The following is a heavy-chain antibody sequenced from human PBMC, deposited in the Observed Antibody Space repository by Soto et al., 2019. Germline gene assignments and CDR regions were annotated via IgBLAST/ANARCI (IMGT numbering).Heavy chain of an antibody. D-gene: IGHD2-2*01. J-gene: IGHJ6*02. Sequence: VSVKVCCKVPGDTLTELSMHWVRHAPGKGLEWMGGFDPEDGETIYAQKFQGRVTMTEDTSTDTAYMELSSLRSEDTAVYYCATGGSSTSPTDLMDVWGQGTTVTVSS. CDR3: ATGGSSTSPTDLMDV. CDR1: GDTLTELS. CDR2: FDPEDGET. V-gene: IGHV1-24*01.